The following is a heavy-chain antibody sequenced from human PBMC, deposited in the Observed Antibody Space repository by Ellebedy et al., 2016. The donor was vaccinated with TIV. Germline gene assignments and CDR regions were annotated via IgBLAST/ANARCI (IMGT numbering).Heavy chain of an antibody. Sequence: ASVKVSXKASGYTFTGYYMHWVRQAPGQGLEWMGWINPNSGGTNYAQKFQGRVTMTRDTSISTAYMELSRLRSDDTTVYYCARRRVSRDSRGDWFDPWGQGTLVTVSS. D-gene: IGHD3-9*01. V-gene: IGHV1-2*02. CDR1: GYTFTGYY. CDR2: INPNSGGT. CDR3: ARRRVSRDSRGDWFDP. J-gene: IGHJ5*02.